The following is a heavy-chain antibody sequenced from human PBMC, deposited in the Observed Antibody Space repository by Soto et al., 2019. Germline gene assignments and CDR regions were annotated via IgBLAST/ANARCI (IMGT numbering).Heavy chain of an antibody. D-gene: IGHD1-1*01. CDR1: GYTFTSYD. V-gene: IGHV1-8*01. Sequence: QVQLVQSGAEVKKPGASVKVSCKASGYTFTSYDINWVRQATGQGLEWMGWMNPNSGNSGYAQKLXGRXTMTRNTSISTAYLELSSLRSEDTAVYYCARERTGTTSMDVWGQGTTVTVSS. J-gene: IGHJ6*02. CDR2: MNPNSGNS. CDR3: ARERTGTTSMDV.